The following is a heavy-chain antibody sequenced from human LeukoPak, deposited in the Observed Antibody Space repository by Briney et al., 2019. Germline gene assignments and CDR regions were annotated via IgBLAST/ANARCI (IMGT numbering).Heavy chain of an antibody. CDR1: GGTFSSYA. CDR2: IIPIFGTA. Sequence: GASMKVSCKASGGTFSSYAISWVRQAPGQGLEWMGGIIPIFGTANYAQKFQGRVTITADESTSTAYMELSSLRSEDTAVYYCARDGFLGSSWPKFDYWGQGTLVTVSS. J-gene: IGHJ4*02. V-gene: IGHV1-69*13. CDR3: ARDGFLGSSWPKFDY. D-gene: IGHD6-13*01.